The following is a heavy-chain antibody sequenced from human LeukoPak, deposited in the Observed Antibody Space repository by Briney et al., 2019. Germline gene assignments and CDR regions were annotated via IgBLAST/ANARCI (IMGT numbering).Heavy chain of an antibody. CDR2: IYYSGNT. D-gene: IGHD3-3*01. CDR1: GTSISSGAYS. Sequence: SETVSLTCTVSGTSISSGAYSWSWVRQHPGKGLEWIAYIYYSGNTYYNPSLKRRVTISVDTSKNQFSLKLSSVTPADTAVYYCARTITIFGALGYFDYWGQGTLVTVSS. CDR3: ARTITIFGALGYFDY. J-gene: IGHJ4*02. V-gene: IGHV4-31*03.